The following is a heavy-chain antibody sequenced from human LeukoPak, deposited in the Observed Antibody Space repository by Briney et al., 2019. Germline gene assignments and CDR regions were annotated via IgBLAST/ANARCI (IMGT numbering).Heavy chain of an antibody. D-gene: IGHD6-13*01. Sequence: GGSLRLSCAPSGLTFSDYYMSWIRQAPGKGLEWVSYISRNSYTNYADSVKGRFTISRDNAKNSLYLQMASLRAEDTAVYYCARMGIAAVGAYYFDYWGQGTLVAVSS. CDR3: ARMGIAAVGAYYFDY. CDR1: GLTFSDYY. CDR2: ISRNSYT. J-gene: IGHJ4*02. V-gene: IGHV3-11*06.